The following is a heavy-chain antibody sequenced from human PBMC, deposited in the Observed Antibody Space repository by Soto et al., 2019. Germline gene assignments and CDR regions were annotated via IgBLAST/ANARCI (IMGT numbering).Heavy chain of an antibody. CDR1: GYTFTSYY. V-gene: IGHV1-3*01. CDR2: INAGNGNT. J-gene: IGHJ4*02. CDR3: ARAPIVVVPAAMAEGLDY. Sequence: ASVKVSCKASGYTFTSYYMHWVRQAPGQGLEWMGWINAGNGNTKYSQKFQGRVTITRDTSASTAYMELSSLRSEDTAVYYCARAPIVVVPAAMAEGLDYWGQGTLVTVSS. D-gene: IGHD2-2*01.